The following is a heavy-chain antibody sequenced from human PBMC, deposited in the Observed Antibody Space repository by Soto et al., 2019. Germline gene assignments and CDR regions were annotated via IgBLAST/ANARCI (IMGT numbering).Heavy chain of an antibody. J-gene: IGHJ4*02. Sequence: SETLSLTCTVSGGSISSDVYYWGWMRQPPGKGLEWIASLFIGGSTYYNPSLKSRVTISIDTSKNQFSLKLSSVTAADTTVYYCAGGYCSSTSCYAVDYWGQGTLVTVSS. CDR3: AGGYCSSTSCYAVDY. CDR2: LFIGGST. D-gene: IGHD2-2*01. CDR1: GGSISSDVYY. V-gene: IGHV4-39*01.